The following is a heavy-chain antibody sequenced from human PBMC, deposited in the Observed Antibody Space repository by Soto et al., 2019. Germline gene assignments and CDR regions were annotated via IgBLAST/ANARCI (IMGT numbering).Heavy chain of an antibody. CDR2: INYSGTT. V-gene: IGHV4-30-4*08. CDR3: ARVTRDFCDYEVYGFDAFDL. Sequence: QVQLQQSGPGLVKPSQTLSLICTVSGASISNANYYWSWIRQPPGKGLEWIGNINYSGTTYLNPSPGSRVPVSVDTSNNHSSLRLSSATAADTAVYFCARVTRDFCDYEVYGFDAFDLWGQGTMVTVSP. J-gene: IGHJ3*01. CDR1: GASISNANYY. D-gene: IGHD4-17*01.